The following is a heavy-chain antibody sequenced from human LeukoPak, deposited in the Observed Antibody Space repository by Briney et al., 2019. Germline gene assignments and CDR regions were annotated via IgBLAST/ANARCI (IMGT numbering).Heavy chain of an antibody. D-gene: IGHD5-12*01. J-gene: IGHJ4*02. V-gene: IGHV3-33*01. CDR1: GFTFSNYD. CDR3: ARGAYDFDY. CDR2: IWYDGSNK. Sequence: QPGRSLRLSCAVSGFTFSNYDMHWVRQAPGKGLEWVAVIWYDGSNKYYADSVKGRFTISRDNAKNSLYLQMNSLRDEDTGMYYCARGAYDFDYWGQGTLVTVSS.